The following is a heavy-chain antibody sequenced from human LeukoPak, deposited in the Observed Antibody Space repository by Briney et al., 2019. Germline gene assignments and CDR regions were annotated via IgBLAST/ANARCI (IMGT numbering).Heavy chain of an antibody. CDR2: ISYDGSDK. V-gene: IGHV3-30*01. D-gene: IGHD1-20*01. Sequence: GGSLRLSCAASGFTFSSNAMHWVRQAPGKGLEWVAVISYDGSDKYYPDSVKGRFTISRDNSKNTLYLQMDSLRAEDTAVYYCASSITLDHWFDPWGQRTLVTVSS. J-gene: IGHJ5*02. CDR3: ASSITLDHWFDP. CDR1: GFTFSSNA.